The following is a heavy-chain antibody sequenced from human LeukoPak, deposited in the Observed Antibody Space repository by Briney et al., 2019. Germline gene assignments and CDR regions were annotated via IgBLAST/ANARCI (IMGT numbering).Heavy chain of an antibody. CDR3: ARVSCSGGSCNSPFDY. J-gene: IGHJ4*02. CDR2: INPNSGGT. CDR1: GYTFTGYY. V-gene: IGHV1-2*02. Sequence: ASVKVSCKASGYTFTGYYMHWVRQAPGQGLEWMGWINPNSGGTNYAQKFQGRVTMTRDTSISTAYMELSRLRSDDTAVYYCARVSCSGGSCNSPFDYWGQGTLVTVSS. D-gene: IGHD2-15*01.